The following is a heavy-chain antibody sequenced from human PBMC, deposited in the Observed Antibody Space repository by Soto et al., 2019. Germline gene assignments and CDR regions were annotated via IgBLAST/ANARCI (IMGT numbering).Heavy chain of an antibody. V-gene: IGHV4-59*01. CDR1: GGSISSYY. CDR3: ARESLGIAAAEFDY. CDR2: IYYSGST. Sequence: PSETLSLTCTVSGGSISSYYWSWIRQPPGKGLEWIGYIYYSGSTNYNPSLKSRVTISVDTSKNQFSLKLSSVTAADTAVYYCARESLGIAAAEFDYWGQGTLDTVSS. D-gene: IGHD6-13*01. J-gene: IGHJ4*02.